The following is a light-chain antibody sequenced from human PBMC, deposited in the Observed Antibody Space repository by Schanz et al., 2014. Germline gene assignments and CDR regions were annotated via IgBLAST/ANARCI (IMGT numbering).Light chain of an antibody. CDR2: GAS. J-gene: IGKJ1*01. CDR3: QQCGSAPSWA. CDR1: QSVSSTY. Sequence: DIVLTQSPGTLSLSPGERATLSCRASQSVSSTYLAWYQQKPGQAPRLLIYGASNRATGIPDRFSGSGSGTDFTLTISRLEPEDFAVYYCQQCGSAPSWAFGQGTKVEIK. V-gene: IGKV3-20*01.